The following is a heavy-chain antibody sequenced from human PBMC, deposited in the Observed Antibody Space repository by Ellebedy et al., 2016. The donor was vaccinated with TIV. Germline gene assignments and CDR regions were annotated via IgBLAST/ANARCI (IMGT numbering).Heavy chain of an antibody. CDR1: GFTLSSYE. V-gene: IGHV3-48*03. CDR2: ISSSGSTV. CDR3: ARGVLRYFDWLLGYGMDV. J-gene: IGHJ6*02. Sequence: PGGSLRLSCVASGFTLSSYEMNWVRQAPGKGLEWVSHISSSGSTVYYADSVRGRFTISRGNTKNSLYLLMNSLRAEDTAVYYCARGVLRYFDWLLGYGMDVWGQGTTVTVSS. D-gene: IGHD3-9*01.